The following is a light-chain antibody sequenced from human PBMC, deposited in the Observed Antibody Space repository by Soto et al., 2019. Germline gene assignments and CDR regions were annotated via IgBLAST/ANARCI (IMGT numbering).Light chain of an antibody. CDR1: SSNIGAGYD. CDR3: QCYDTNLRGV. CDR2: ANN. Sequence: QSVLTQPPSVSGAPGQRVTISCTGSSSNIGAGYDVHWYQQFPGTAPKLLINANNNRPSGVPSRFSASKSGTSASLAITGLQADDEAEYYCQCYDTNLRGVFGTGTKLTVL. J-gene: IGLJ1*01. V-gene: IGLV1-40*01.